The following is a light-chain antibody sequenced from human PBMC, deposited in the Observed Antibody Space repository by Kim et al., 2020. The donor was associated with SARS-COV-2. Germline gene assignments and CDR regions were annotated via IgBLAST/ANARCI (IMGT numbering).Light chain of an antibody. V-gene: IGKV3-20*01. CDR1: QSVDNYH. CDR3: HQHGTSPRT. J-gene: IGKJ1*01. CDR2: RAS. Sequence: EIVLTQSPGTLSLSPGERATLSCRASQSVDNYHLAWYQQKLGQAPRLLIYRASIRAIGIPDRFSGSGSGTEFTLTISRLEPEDFAVYFCHQHGTSPRTFGQGTKVDIK.